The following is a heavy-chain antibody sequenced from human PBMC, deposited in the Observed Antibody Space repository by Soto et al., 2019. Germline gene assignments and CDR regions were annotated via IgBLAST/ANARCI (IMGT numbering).Heavy chain of an antibody. V-gene: IGHV1-18*01. CDR2: ISAYNGNT. Sequence: QVQLVQSGAEVKKPGASVKVSCKASGYTFTSYGISWVRQAPGQGLEWMGWISAYNGNTNYAQKLQGRVTMTTDTSTSTAYMELRSLRSDDTAVYYCARDVPTRPRTLYYYYYGMDVWGQGTTVTVSS. CDR3: ARDVPTRPRTLYYYYYGMDV. J-gene: IGHJ6*02. D-gene: IGHD5-12*01. CDR1: GYTFTSYG.